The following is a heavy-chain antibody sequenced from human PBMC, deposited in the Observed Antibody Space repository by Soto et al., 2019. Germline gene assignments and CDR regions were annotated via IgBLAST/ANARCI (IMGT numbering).Heavy chain of an antibody. Sequence: EVQLVESGGNLVQPGGSLRLSCVGSGFTFSNWMTWVRQAPGKGLEWVGNIRQDGSEKNYVDSVKGRFTISRDNAKNSLSLQMNSLRAEDTAVYYCAREIVVARGASYFDYWGPGTLVTVSS. CDR3: AREIVVARGASYFDY. J-gene: IGHJ4*02. D-gene: IGHD2-2*01. CDR1: GFTFSNW. CDR2: IRQDGSEK. V-gene: IGHV3-7*04.